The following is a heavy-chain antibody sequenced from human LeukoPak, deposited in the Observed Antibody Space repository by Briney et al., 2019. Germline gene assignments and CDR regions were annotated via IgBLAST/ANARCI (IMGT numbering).Heavy chain of an antibody. CDR3: ARAALRYRTYGMDV. V-gene: IGHV4-34*01. CDR1: GGSFSGYY. CDR2: INHSGST. Sequence: SETLSLTCAVYGGSFSGYYWSWIRQPPGKGLEWIGEINHSGSTNHNPSLKSRVTISVDTSKNQFSLKLSSVTAADTAVYYCARAALRYRTYGMDVWGQGTTVTVSS. J-gene: IGHJ6*02. D-gene: IGHD3-9*01.